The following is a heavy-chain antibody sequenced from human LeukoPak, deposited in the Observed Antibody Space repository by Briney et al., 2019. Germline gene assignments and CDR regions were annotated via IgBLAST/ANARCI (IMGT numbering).Heavy chain of an antibody. CDR1: GYTFTSYA. J-gene: IGHJ4*02. CDR3: ARAPRNSSTMLDY. V-gene: IGHV1-3*01. D-gene: IGHD6-13*01. CDR2: INAGNGNT. Sequence: ASVKVSRKASGYTFTSYAMHWVRQAPGQRLEWMGWINAGNGNTKYSQKFQGRVTMTRDTSTSTVYMDFSSLRSEDTALYYCARAPRNSSTMLDYWGQGTLVTVSS.